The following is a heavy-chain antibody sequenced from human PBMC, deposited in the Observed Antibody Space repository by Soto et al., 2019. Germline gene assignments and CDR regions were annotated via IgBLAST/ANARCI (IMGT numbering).Heavy chain of an antibody. D-gene: IGHD3-16*01. V-gene: IGHV2-5*02. CDR2: FFWGDDK. Sequence: QITLKASGPTLVKPTQTLTLTCTFSGISLTTSGRGVGWIRPPPGKALEWLALFFWGDDKPYSPSLKTRLTISKDPSKNLAVLTMTNMGPEDTATYYSTHRLPMMEAFDVRGQGKVVSVSS. J-gene: IGHJ3*01. CDR3: THRLPMMEAFDV. CDR1: GISLTTSGRG.